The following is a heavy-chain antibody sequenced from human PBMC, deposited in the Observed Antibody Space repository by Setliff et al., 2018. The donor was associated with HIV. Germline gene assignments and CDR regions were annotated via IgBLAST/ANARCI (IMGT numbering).Heavy chain of an antibody. CDR3: ARVRGYGLRGFDY. V-gene: IGHV3-66*02. J-gene: IGHJ4*02. CDR2: IYSGGNT. CDR1: GFTVSSNY. D-gene: IGHD3-22*01. Sequence: PGGSLRLSCAASGFTVSSNYMSWVRQAPGKGLEWVSIIYSGGNTDYADSVKGRFTITRDSSKNTLYFQMNRLRVEDTAVYYCARVRGYGLRGFDYWGQGTLVTVSS.